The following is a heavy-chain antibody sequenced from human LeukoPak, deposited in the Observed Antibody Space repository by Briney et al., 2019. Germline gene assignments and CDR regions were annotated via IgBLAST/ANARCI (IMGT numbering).Heavy chain of an antibody. V-gene: IGHV4-4*02. CDR3: ARIVAVPAAMPGGYYYYYMDV. CDR2: IYHSGST. Sequence: SGTLSLTCAVSGGSISSSNWWSWVRQPPGKGLEWIGEIYHSGSTNYNPSLKSRVTISVDKSKNQFSLKLSSVTAADTAVYYCARIVAVPAAMPGGYYYYYMDVWGKGTTVTVSS. J-gene: IGHJ6*03. CDR1: GGSISSSNW. D-gene: IGHD2-2*01.